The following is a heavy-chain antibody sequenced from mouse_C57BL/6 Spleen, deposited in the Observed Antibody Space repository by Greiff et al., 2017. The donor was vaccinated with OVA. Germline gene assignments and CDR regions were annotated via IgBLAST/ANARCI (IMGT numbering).Heavy chain of an antibody. CDR2: ISYDGSN. J-gene: IGHJ3*01. D-gene: IGHD1-1*01. CDR3: ARDGGIYYDGSGAY. Sequence: VQLQQSGPGLVKPSQSLSLTCSVTGYSITSGYYWNWIRQFPGNKLEWMGYISYDGSNNYNPSLKNRISITRDTSKNQFFLKLNSVTTEDTATYYCARDGGIYYDGSGAYWGQGTLVTVSA. V-gene: IGHV3-6*01. CDR1: GYSITSGYY.